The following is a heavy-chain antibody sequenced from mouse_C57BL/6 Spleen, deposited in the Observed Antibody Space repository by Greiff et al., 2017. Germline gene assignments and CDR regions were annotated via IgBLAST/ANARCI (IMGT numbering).Heavy chain of an antibody. J-gene: IGHJ1*03. CDR2: IDPSDSET. Sequence: VQLQQSGAELVRPGSSVKLSCKASGYTFTSYWMHWVKQRPIQGLEWIGNIDPSDSETHYNQKFKDKATLTVDKSSSTAYMQLSSLTSEDSAVYYCARGGSYDGYYVGYFDVWGTGTTVTVSS. D-gene: IGHD2-3*01. CDR1: GYTFTSYW. CDR3: ARGGSYDGYYVGYFDV. V-gene: IGHV1-52*01.